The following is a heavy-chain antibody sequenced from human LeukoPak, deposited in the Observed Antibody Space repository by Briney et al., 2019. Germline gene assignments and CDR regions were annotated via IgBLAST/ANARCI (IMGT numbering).Heavy chain of an antibody. CDR3: ATGRQMGY. V-gene: IGHV3-7*03. CDR2: IKQDGSEK. J-gene: IGHJ4*02. D-gene: IGHD5-24*01. CDR1: GFTFSSFW. Sequence: GGSLRLSRAVSGFTFSSFWMSWVRQAPGKGLEWVANIKQDGSEKYYVDSVKGRFTISRDNAKNSLFLQMNSLRAEDTAVYYCATGRQMGYWGQGTLVTVSS.